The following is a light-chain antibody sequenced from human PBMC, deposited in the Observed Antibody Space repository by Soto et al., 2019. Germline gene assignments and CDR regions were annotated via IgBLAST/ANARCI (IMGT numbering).Light chain of an antibody. CDR1: QGISSW. CDR2: TGS. J-gene: IGKJ4*01. V-gene: IGKV1-12*01. Sequence: DIQMTQSPSSVSASVGDRVSITCRASQGISSWLAWYQQKPGRAPKLMIYTGSSLQSGVPSRFSGTGSGADFAISISSLQPEDVATFYCPQANSFPLTFGGGTKVEIK. CDR3: PQANSFPLT.